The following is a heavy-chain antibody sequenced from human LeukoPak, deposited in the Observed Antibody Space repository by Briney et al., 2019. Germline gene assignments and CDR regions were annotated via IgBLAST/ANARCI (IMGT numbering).Heavy chain of an antibody. CDR1: GDTFSKYT. CDR2: IVPVFGIP. CDR3: ASRYPTSRHFDWDVDY. D-gene: IGHD3-9*01. V-gene: IGHV1-69*02. J-gene: IGHJ4*02. Sequence: SVKVSCKASGDTFSKYTITWVRQAPGQGLEWMGSIVPVFGIPIYAQKFQGRVTITTDESTTTAYMELSSLRSEDTALYYCASRYPTSRHFDWDVDYWGQGTPLSVSS.